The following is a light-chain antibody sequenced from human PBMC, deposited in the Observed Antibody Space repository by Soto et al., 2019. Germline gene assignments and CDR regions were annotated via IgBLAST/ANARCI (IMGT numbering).Light chain of an antibody. J-gene: IGLJ1*01. CDR3: CAYVGARTYV. V-gene: IGLV2-14*01. CDR2: EVS. Sequence: QSVLTQPASVSGSPGQSITISCTGTSSDVGGYPYVSWYQQHPGKAPKLMIFEVSNRPSGVSPRFSGSKSGNTASLTISGLQAEDEADYYCCAYVGARTYVFGTGTKVTVL. CDR1: SSDVGGYPY.